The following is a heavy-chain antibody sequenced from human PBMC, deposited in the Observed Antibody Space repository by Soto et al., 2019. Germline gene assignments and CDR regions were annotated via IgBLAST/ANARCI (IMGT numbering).Heavy chain of an antibody. CDR1: GFSLSTSGVG. D-gene: IGHD3-9*01. CDR2: IYWNDDK. Sequence: SGPTLVNPTQTLTLTCTFSGFSLSTSGVGVGWIRQPPGKALEWLALIYWNDDKRYSPSLKSRLTITKDNSKNQVVLTMTNMDPVDTATYYCAHIDYDILTGYYTFDYWGQGTLVTVSS. J-gene: IGHJ4*02. CDR3: AHIDYDILTGYYTFDY. V-gene: IGHV2-5*01.